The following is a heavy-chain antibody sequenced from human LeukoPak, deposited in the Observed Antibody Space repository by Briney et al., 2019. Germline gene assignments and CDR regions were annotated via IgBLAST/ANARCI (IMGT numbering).Heavy chain of an antibody. CDR1: GGSISSYY. D-gene: IGHD3-10*01. J-gene: IGHJ4*02. CDR2: IYYSGST. Sequence: PSETLSLTCTVSGGSISSYYWSWIRQPPGKGLEWIGYIYYSGSTNYNPSLKSRVTISVDTSKNRFSLKLSSVTAADTAVYYCARMVRGVIRHFDYWGQGTLVTVSS. V-gene: IGHV4-59*01. CDR3: ARMVRGVIRHFDY.